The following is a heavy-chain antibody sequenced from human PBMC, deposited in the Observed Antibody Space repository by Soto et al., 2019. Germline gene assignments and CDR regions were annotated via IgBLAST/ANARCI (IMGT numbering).Heavy chain of an antibody. D-gene: IGHD3-3*01. CDR3: AKRSLRRLRFVETH. J-gene: IGHJ4*02. V-gene: IGHV4-4*02. CDR2: IYHSGST. CDR1: GDSMTNTNW. Sequence: QVQLQESGPGLVKPSGTLSLTCAVSGDSMTNTNWWSWVRQPPGKGLEWIGEIYHSGSTNYNPSLRSRVTMSVDKSKNQFSLNLTSVTAADTAVYYCAKRSLRRLRFVETHWGQGTLVPVS.